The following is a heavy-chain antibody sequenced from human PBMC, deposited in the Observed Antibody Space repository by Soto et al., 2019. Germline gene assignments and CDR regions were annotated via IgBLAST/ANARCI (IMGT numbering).Heavy chain of an antibody. CDR2: ISPNSGDT. CDR1: GYTFTDYV. D-gene: IGHD2-21*01. V-gene: IGHV1-2*02. Sequence: GASVKVSCKASGYTFTDYVVHWVRQAPGQGLEWIGWISPNSGDTVYAQKLQGRVTVTSDTSISTAYMEMSRMTSDDTAVYYCARATDGSIKSENNWFDFWGQGTLVTVSS. CDR3: ARATDGSIKSENNWFDF. J-gene: IGHJ5*01.